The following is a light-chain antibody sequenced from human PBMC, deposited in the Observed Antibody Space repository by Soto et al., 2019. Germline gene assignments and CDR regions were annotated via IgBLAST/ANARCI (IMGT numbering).Light chain of an antibody. V-gene: IGLV1-47*01. CDR1: SSNIGSNY. CDR3: AAWDDSPSGVV. J-gene: IGLJ2*01. CDR2: RNG. Sequence: QSVLTQPPSASGTPGQRVTISCSGSSSNIGSNYVYWYQQLPGTAPKLLIYRNGQRPSGVPDRFSGSKSGTSASLAISGLRSDDEADYYCAAWDDSPSGVVFGGGTKLTVL.